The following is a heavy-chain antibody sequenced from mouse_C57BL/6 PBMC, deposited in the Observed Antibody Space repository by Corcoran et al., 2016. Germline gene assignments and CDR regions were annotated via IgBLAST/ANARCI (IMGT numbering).Heavy chain of an antibody. CDR3: AREGFYDGYYSAY. V-gene: IGHV3-6*01. CDR2: ISYDGSN. CDR1: GYSITSGYY. D-gene: IGHD2-3*01. Sequence: DVQLQESGPGPVKPSQSLSLTCSVTGYSITSGYYWNWIRHFPGNKLEWMAYISYDGSNNYNPSLKNRISITRDTSKNQFFLKLNSVTTEDTATYYCAREGFYDGYYSAYWGQGTLVTVSA. J-gene: IGHJ3*01.